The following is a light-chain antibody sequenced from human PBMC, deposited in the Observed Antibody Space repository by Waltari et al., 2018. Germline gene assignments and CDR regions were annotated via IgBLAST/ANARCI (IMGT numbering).Light chain of an antibody. CDR1: QPVSTY. CDR3: LQRSLWPWT. Sequence: IVLTQSPATLSLSPGERATLSCRASQPVSTYLAWFQQKPGQAPRLLIYDASNRAPGIPARFSGSGSGTDFSLPISSLGPEDFAVYYCLQRSLWPWTFGQGTKVAVK. CDR2: DAS. J-gene: IGKJ1*01. V-gene: IGKV3-11*01.